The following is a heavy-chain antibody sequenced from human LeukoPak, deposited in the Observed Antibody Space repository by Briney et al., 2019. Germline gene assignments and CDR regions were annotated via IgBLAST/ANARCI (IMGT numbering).Heavy chain of an antibody. J-gene: IGHJ3*02. CDR1: GGSFSGYY. CDR3: ARRDVLRYFYWPDDAFDI. CDR2: INHSGST. D-gene: IGHD3-9*01. Sequence: PSETLSLTCAVYGGSFSGYYWSWIRQPPGKGLEWIGEINHSGSTDYNPSLTSRVTISVDTSKNQFSLKLSSVTAADTAVYYCARRDVLRYFYWPDDAFDIWGQGTMVTVSS. V-gene: IGHV4-34*01.